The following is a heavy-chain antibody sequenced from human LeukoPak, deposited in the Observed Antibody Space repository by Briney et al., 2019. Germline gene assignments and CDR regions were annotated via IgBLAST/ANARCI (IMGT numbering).Heavy chain of an antibody. J-gene: IGHJ4*02. D-gene: IGHD3-9*01. CDR3: AQEIYAILSGYDN. CDR2: VSVRGST. Sequence: GGSLRLSCATSGFTFSNDAMNWVGQAPGKGLEWGSGVSVRGSTYYADFVKGRFTISRDNSKNTIYLHINSLRPEDTAVYYCAQEIYAILSGYDNSGQGTLVTVSS. V-gene: IGHV3-23*01. CDR1: GFTFSNDA.